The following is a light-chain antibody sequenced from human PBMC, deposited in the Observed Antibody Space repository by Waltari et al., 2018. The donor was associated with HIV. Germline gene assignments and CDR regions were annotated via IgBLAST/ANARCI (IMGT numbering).Light chain of an antibody. CDR1: SPNIGTHA. Sequence: QSVLTQSPSVSEAPGQRVTIPCSGSSPNIGTHAVTWFRQSPGKPPKLLVYHDDLILSGVSDRLSASKSGTSASLAINDLQSEDESLYYCATWDDGLNALLFGGGTKVTVL. CDR2: HDD. V-gene: IGLV1-36*01. CDR3: ATWDDGLNALL. J-gene: IGLJ2*01.